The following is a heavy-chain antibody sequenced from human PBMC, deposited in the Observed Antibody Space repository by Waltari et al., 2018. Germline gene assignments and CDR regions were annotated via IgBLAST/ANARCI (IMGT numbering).Heavy chain of an antibody. CDR1: GFTFGDYG. V-gene: IGHV3-49*03. D-gene: IGHD3-10*01. CDR2: IRSKAYGGTT. Sequence: EVQLVESGGGLVQPGRSLRLSCTPSGFTFGDYGMNWFRQAPGKGLEWVGFIRSKAYGGTTEYAASVKGRFTISRDDSKSIAYLQMNSLKTEDTAVYYCTRVRLNYYADYWGQGTLVTVSS. CDR3: TRVRLNYYADY. J-gene: IGHJ4*02.